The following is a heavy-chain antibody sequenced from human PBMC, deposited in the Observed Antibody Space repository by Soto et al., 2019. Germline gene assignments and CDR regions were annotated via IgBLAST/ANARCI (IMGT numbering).Heavy chain of an antibody. Sequence: GGSLRLSCAASGFSFGSYGMHWVRQAPGKGLEWVAVISYDGSNKYYADSVKGRFTISRDNSKNTLYLQMNSLRAEDTAVYYCAKSHIVVVPAAITDAFDIWGQGTMVTVSS. CDR2: ISYDGSNK. J-gene: IGHJ3*02. D-gene: IGHD2-2*01. CDR1: GFSFGSYG. CDR3: AKSHIVVVPAAITDAFDI. V-gene: IGHV3-30*18.